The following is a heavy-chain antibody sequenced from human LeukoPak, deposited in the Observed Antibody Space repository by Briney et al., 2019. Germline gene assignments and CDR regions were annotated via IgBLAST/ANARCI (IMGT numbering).Heavy chain of an antibody. CDR1: GGTFSSYA. Sequence: SVKVSCKASGGTFSSYAISWVRQAPGQGLEWMGGIIPIFGTANYAQKFQGRVTITTDESTSTAYMELSSLRSEDTAVYYCARGDGYNFGDDFDYWGQGTLVTVSS. CDR2: IIPIFGTA. J-gene: IGHJ4*02. V-gene: IGHV1-69*05. CDR3: ARGDGYNFGDDFDY. D-gene: IGHD5-24*01.